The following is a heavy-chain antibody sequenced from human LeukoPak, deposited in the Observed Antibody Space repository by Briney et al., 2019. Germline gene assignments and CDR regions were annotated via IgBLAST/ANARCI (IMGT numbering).Heavy chain of an antibody. CDR2: INPNSGGT. J-gene: IGHJ4*01. CDR3: ARDPVVDCGGDCYPFDY. CDR1: GYTFTGYY. Sequence: ASVKVSCKASGYTFTGYYMHWVRQAPGQGLEWMGWINPNSGGTNYAQKFQGRVTMTRDTSISTAYMELSRLRSDDTAVYYCARDPVVDCGGDCYPFDYCSEGTLVTVSS. V-gene: IGHV1-2*02. D-gene: IGHD2-21*02.